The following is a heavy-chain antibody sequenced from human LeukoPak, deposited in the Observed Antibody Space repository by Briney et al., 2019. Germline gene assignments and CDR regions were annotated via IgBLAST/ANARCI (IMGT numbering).Heavy chain of an antibody. Sequence: SETLSLTCAVNGGSFSGYYWSWIRQPPGKGLEWIGEINHSGSTIYNPSLKSRVTLSVDTSKNQFSLKLSSVTAADTAVYYCARGRFFSYYYDSSGYYHYWGQGTLVTVSS. CDR3: ARGRFFSYYYDSSGYYHY. V-gene: IGHV4-34*01. J-gene: IGHJ4*02. D-gene: IGHD3-22*01. CDR1: GGSFSGYY. CDR2: INHSGST.